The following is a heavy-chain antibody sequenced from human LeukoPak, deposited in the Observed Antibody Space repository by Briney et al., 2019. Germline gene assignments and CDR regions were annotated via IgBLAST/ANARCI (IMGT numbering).Heavy chain of an antibody. D-gene: IGHD2-2*01. CDR3: ARVPRGVVVPAAIPGFDY. V-gene: IGHV1-18*01. CDR2: ISAYNGNT. CDR1: GYTFTSYG. J-gene: IGHJ4*02. Sequence: ASVKVSCKASGYTFTSYGISWVRQAPGQGLEWMGWISAYNGNTNYAQKLQGRVTMTTDTSTSTAYMELRSLRSDDTAVYYCARVPRGVVVPAAIPGFDYWGQGTLVTVSS.